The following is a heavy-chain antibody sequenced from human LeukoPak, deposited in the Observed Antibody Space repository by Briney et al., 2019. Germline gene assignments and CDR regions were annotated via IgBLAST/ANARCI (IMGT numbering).Heavy chain of an antibody. CDR2: INHSGST. Sequence: SETLSLTCAVYGGSFSGYYWSWIRQPPGKGLEWIGEINHSGSTYYNPSLKSRVTISVDTSKNQFSLKLSSVTAADTAVYYCARAAYYYDSSGYYGYFDYWGQGTLVTVSS. CDR3: ARAAYYYDSSGYYGYFDY. V-gene: IGHV4-34*09. CDR1: GGSFSGYY. J-gene: IGHJ4*02. D-gene: IGHD3-22*01.